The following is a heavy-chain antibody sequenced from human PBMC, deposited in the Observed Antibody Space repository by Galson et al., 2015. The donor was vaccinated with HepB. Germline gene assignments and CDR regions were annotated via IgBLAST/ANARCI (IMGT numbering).Heavy chain of an antibody. V-gene: IGHV3-49*03. Sequence: SLRLSCAASGFTFGDYAMSWFRQAPGKGLEWVGFIRSKAYGGTTEYAASVKGRFTISRDDSKSIAYLQVNSLKTEDTAVYYCTRLVITMIVYDARPYMDVWGKGTRSPSP. CDR1: GFTFGDYA. CDR2: IRSKAYGGTT. J-gene: IGHJ6*03. CDR3: TRLVITMIVYDARPYMDV. D-gene: IGHD3-22*01.